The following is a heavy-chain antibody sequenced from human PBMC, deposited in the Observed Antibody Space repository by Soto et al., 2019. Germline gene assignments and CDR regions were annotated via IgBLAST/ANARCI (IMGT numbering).Heavy chain of an antibody. CDR3: ARDTLRIEDIDY. Sequence: SETLSLTCAVYGGSFSGYYWSWIRQPPGKGLEWIGEINHSGSTNYNPSLKSRVTISVDTSKNQFSLKLSSVTAADTAVYYCARDTLRIEDIDYWGQGTLVTVSS. V-gene: IGHV4-34*01. CDR1: GGSFSGYY. J-gene: IGHJ4*02. D-gene: IGHD1-26*01. CDR2: INHSGST.